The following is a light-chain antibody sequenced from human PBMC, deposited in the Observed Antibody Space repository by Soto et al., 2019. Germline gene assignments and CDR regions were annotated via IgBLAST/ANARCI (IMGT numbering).Light chain of an antibody. CDR1: SSNIGTSS. J-gene: IGLJ1*01. Sequence: QSALTQPPSASGTPGQTVTISCSGSSSNIGTSSVHWYKHLPGTAPKPLIYTNDQRPSGVPDRFSGSKSGTSASLAISGLQFEDEGGYYCAVWDESLNGHVFGAGTKVTVL. CDR2: TND. V-gene: IGLV1-44*01. CDR3: AVWDESLNGHV.